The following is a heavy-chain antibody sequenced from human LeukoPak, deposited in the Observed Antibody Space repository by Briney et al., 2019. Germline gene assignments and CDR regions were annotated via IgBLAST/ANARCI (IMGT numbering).Heavy chain of an antibody. V-gene: IGHV3-66*01. J-gene: IGHJ4*02. D-gene: IGHD1-1*01. CDR2: IYSGGST. Sequence: GSLRLSCAASGFTVSSNYMSWVRQAPGKGLEWVSVIYSGGSTYYADSVKGRFTISRDNSKNTLYLQMNSLRAEDTAVYYCAREGLQLERPYYFDYWGQGTLVTVSS. CDR3: AREGLQLERPYYFDY. CDR1: GFTVSSNY.